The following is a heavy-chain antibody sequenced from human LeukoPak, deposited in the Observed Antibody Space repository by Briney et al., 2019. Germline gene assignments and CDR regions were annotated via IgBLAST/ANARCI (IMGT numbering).Heavy chain of an antibody. J-gene: IGHJ5*02. D-gene: IGHD6-25*01. Sequence: PSETLSLTCAVYGGSFSGYYWSWIRQPPGKGLEWIGEINHSGSTNYNPSLKNRVTISGDTSQNHFSLTLRSVTAADTGVYFCARTPSATNWFDAWGQGTLVTVSS. CDR2: INHSGST. CDR1: GGSFSGYY. V-gene: IGHV4-34*01. CDR3: ARTPSATNWFDA.